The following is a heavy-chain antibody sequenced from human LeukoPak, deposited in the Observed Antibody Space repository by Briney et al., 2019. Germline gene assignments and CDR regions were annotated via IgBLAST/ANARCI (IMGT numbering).Heavy chain of an antibody. J-gene: IGHJ4*02. Sequence: SETLSLTCTVSGGSISSYYWGWIRQPPGKGLEWIGSIYYSGSTYYNPSLKSRVTISVDTSKNQFSLKLSSVTAADTAVYYCARRGYSYGLSFDYWGQGTLVTVSS. V-gene: IGHV4-39*01. CDR1: GGSISSYY. D-gene: IGHD5-18*01. CDR3: ARRGYSYGLSFDY. CDR2: IYYSGST.